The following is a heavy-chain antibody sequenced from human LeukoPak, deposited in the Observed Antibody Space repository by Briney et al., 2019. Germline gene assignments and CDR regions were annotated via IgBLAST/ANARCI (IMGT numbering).Heavy chain of an antibody. CDR1: GFTFSDYH. J-gene: IGHJ4*02. V-gene: IGHV3-11*04. CDR3: ARIEGSSNRWVH. CDR2: INTGGSTV. D-gene: IGHD5-24*01. Sequence: GGSLRLSCAASGFTFSDYHMSWVRQAPGKGLEWVSYINTGGSTVYYADSVKGRFTISRDNAKNSLYLQMNSLRVEDTAVYYCARIEGSSNRWVHWGQGTLVTVSS.